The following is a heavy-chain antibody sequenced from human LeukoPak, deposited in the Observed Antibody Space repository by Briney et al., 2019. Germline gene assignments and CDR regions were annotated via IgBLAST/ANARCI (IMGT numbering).Heavy chain of an antibody. D-gene: IGHD2-2*01. CDR3: ATGPVDIVVVPAASALGR. CDR1: GFTFSSYA. J-gene: IGHJ4*02. V-gene: IGHV3-23*01. Sequence: PGGSLRLSCAASGFTFSSYAMSWVRQAPGKGLEWVSAITTSGDYTYYADSVKGRFTISRDNSKNTLYLQMNSLRAEDTAVYYCATGPVDIVVVPAASALGRWGQGTLVTVSS. CDR2: ITTSGDYT.